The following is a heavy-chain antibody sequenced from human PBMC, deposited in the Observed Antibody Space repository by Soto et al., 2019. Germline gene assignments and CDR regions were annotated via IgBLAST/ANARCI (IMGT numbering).Heavy chain of an antibody. Sequence: EVQLVESGGGLLQAGGSLRLSCAASGFTFSSYGMNWVRQPPGKGLEWVSYISDSGSDAHYADFVKGRFTISRDNAKNSLYLQMNSLRDEDTAVSYCASDENGDSDFEYWAREPWSPSPQ. CDR3: ASDENGDSDFEY. D-gene: IGHD2-21*02. J-gene: IGHJ4*02. CDR1: GFTFSSYG. CDR2: ISDSGSDA. V-gene: IGHV3-48*02.